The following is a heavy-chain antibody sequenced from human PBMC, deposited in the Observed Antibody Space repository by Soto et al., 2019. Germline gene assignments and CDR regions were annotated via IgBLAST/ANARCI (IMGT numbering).Heavy chain of an antibody. Sequence: SETLSLTCTVSGGSISSYYWSWIRQPARKGLEWIGRIYTSGSTNYNPSPKSRVTMSVDTSKNQFSLKLSSVTAADTAVYYCARDWTDSGYDWGVYYYYGMDVWGQGTTVTVSS. CDR3: ARDWTDSGYDWGVYYYYGMDV. CDR2: IYTSGST. J-gene: IGHJ6*02. D-gene: IGHD5-12*01. V-gene: IGHV4-4*07. CDR1: GGSISSYY.